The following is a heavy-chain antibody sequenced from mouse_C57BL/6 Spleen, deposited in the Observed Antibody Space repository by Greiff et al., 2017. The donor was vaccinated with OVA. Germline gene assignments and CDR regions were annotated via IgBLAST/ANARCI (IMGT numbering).Heavy chain of an antibody. D-gene: IGHD1-1*01. CDR1: GYTFTSYW. V-gene: IGHV1-64*01. CDR3: ARQSSTVVATDY. Sequence: QVQLQQPGAELVKPGASVKLSCKASGYTFTSYWMHWVKQRPGQGLEWIGMIHPNSGSTNYNEKFKSKATLTVDKSSSTAYMQLSSLTSEDSAVYDCARQSSTVVATDYWGQGTTLTVSA. CDR2: IHPNSGST. J-gene: IGHJ2*01.